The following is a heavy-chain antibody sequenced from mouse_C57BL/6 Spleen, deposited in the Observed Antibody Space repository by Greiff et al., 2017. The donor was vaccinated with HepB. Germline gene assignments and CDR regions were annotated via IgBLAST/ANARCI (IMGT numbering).Heavy chain of an antibody. V-gene: IGHV1-82*01. J-gene: IGHJ2*01. CDR2: IYPGDGDT. CDR1: GYAFSSSW. Sequence: VQLQQSGPELVKPGASVKISCKASGYAFSSSWMNWVKQRPGKGLEWIGRIYPGDGDTNYNGKFKGKATLTADKSSSTAYMQLSSLTSEESAVYCCARWYYGRGYVDYWGQGTTLTVSS. CDR3: ARWYYGRGYVDY. D-gene: IGHD1-1*01.